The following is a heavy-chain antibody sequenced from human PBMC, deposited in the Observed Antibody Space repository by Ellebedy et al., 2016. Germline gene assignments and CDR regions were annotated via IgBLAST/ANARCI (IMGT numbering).Heavy chain of an antibody. D-gene: IGHD2-2*01. CDR3: ARVSYVPV. CDR1: GFTVSTNY. Sequence: GGSLRLSCAASGFTVSTNYMSWVRQAPGKGLEWVSVIYRGAGIYYAGSVKGRFTISRDNSKNTLYLQMNSLRAEDTAVYYCARVSYVPVWGQGTLVTVSS. J-gene: IGHJ4*02. CDR2: IYRGAGI. V-gene: IGHV3-53*01.